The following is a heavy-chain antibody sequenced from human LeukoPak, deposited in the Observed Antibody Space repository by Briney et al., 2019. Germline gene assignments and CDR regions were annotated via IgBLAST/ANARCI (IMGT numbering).Heavy chain of an antibody. D-gene: IGHD5/OR15-5a*01. CDR2: TYYSSKWYN. Sequence: SHTLSLTCDISGYSVSSSGVAWNWIRQSPSRGLEWLGGTYYSSKWYNDYAVSLKGRISISADTSKNHFSLQLDSVTPEDTAVYYCARGSSRALDHWGQGTLVTVSS. CDR1: GYSVSSSGVA. CDR3: ARGSSRALDH. V-gene: IGHV6-1*01. J-gene: IGHJ4*02.